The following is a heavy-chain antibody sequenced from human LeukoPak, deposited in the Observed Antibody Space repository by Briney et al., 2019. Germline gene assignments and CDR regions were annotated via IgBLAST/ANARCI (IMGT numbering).Heavy chain of an antibody. CDR1: GFTLSTYS. J-gene: IGHJ4*02. D-gene: IGHD6-19*01. Sequence: GGSLRLSCAASGFTLSTYSMNWVRQAPGKGLEWVSSITSSSSYYADSVKGRFTISRDNSKNTLYLQMNSLRAEDTAVYYCARDSEGSGLGYWGQGTLVTVSS. CDR3: ARDSEGSGLGY. V-gene: IGHV3-21*01. CDR2: ITSSSS.